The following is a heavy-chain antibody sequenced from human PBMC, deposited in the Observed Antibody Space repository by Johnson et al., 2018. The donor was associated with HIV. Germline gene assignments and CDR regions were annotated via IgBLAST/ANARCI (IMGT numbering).Heavy chain of an antibody. J-gene: IGHJ3*02. CDR3: ARGGAHDAFDI. CDR1: GFTFSSYD. Sequence: VQLVESGGGLVQPGGSLRLACAASGFTFSSYDMHWVRQATGKGLEWVSAIGTAGDTYYPGSVTGRFTISRENAKNSLYLQMNSLRGGDTAVYYCARGGAHDAFDIWGQGTMVTVSS. V-gene: IGHV3-13*01. D-gene: IGHD3-16*01. CDR2: IGTAGDT.